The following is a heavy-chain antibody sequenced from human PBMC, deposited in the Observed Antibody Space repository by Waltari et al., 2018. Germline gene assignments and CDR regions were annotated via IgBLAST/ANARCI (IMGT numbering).Heavy chain of an antibody. V-gene: IGHV3-30*02. CDR3: AKGATYYYYYMDV. Sequence: QVQLVEAGGGVVQPGGSLRLSCAASGFSLSTYGMHWVRQAPGKGLEWVAFIRYDGSNKNDADSVKGRFTISRDNSKNTMYLQMNSLRAEDTAVYYCAKGATYYYYYMDVWGEGTTVTISS. CDR2: IRYDGSNK. CDR1: GFSLSTYG. J-gene: IGHJ6*03. D-gene: IGHD2-21*01.